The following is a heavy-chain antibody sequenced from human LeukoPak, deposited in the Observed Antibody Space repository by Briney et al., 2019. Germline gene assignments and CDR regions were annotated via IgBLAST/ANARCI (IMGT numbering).Heavy chain of an antibody. J-gene: IGHJ4*02. D-gene: IGHD3-22*01. CDR1: DYTFTPYY. Sequence: GASVTVSCKASDYTFTPYYMHWVRQAPGQGLEWMGWVNPTSGGTNYAQKFQGRVTMTRDTSISTAYMELSRLRSDDTAVYYCARVYYYYDSSGILTLYFDYWGQGTLVTVSS. CDR2: VNPTSGGT. V-gene: IGHV1-2*02. CDR3: ARVYYYYDSSGILTLYFDY.